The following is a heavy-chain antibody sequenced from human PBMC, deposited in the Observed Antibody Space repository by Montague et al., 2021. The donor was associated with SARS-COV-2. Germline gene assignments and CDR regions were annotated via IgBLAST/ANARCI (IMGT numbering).Heavy chain of an antibody. Sequence: SETLSLTCTVSGGSISSSGYYWGWIRQPPGKGLEWIGYIYYSGSVDDNRCRKGGDTIAVETPKNQVSLKLSSVTAVDTAVYYCARTEIQVWSRRWFDPWGPSALRTVSS. V-gene: IGHV4-39*01. CDR3: ARTEIQVWSRRWFDP. CDR1: GGSISSSGYY. J-gene: IGHJ5*02. CDR2: IYYSGSV. D-gene: IGHD5-18*01.